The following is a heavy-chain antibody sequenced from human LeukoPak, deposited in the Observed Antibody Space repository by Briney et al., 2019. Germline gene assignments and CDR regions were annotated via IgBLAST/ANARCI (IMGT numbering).Heavy chain of an antibody. CDR2: ISGDGVST. CDR3: AKESGKFDY. V-gene: IGHV3-43*02. CDR1: GLPIADFA. Sequence: GGSLRLSCVASGLPIADFAMHWVRQAPGKGLEWVSLISGDGVSTFYADSVKGRFSISRGNSKNSLYLEMNSLRTEDAAMYYCAKESGKFDYWGQGTLVAVSS. J-gene: IGHJ4*02.